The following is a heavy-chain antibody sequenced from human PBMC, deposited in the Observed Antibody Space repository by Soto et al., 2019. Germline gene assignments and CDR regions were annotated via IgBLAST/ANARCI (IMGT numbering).Heavy chain of an antibody. Sequence: QLQLQESGPGLVKPSETLSLTCTVSGGSISTRSYYWGWIRQPPGKGLQWIASIYYSGNTYYNPSLKSRVPVSVDTSKNQFPLKLSSVTAADTAVYYCYADPNAVMDVWGQGTTVTASS. CDR1: GGSISTRSYY. V-gene: IGHV4-39*01. CDR3: YADPNAVMDV. CDR2: IYYSGNT. J-gene: IGHJ6*02.